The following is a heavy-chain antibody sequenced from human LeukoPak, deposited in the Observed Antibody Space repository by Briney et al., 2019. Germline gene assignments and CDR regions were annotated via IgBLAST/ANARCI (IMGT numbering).Heavy chain of an antibody. V-gene: IGHV3-23*01. CDR3: TKAPNGDYIGAFDP. J-gene: IGHJ5*02. D-gene: IGHD4-17*01. CDR1: GFSFSSFA. Sequence: GGSLRLSCAASGFSFSSFAMRWVRQAPGKGLEWVSSITGGHYATYNTDSVKGRFTISRDNPKTTLYLQMNSLRADETAIYYCTKAPNGDYIGAFDPWGQGTLVTVSS. CDR2: ITGGHYAT.